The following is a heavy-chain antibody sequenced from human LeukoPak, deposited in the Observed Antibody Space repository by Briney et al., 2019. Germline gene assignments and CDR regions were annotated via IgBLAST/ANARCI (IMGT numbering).Heavy chain of an antibody. CDR3: ARRMYGDYEGVPDYYYYMDV. CDR2: INPNSGGT. D-gene: IGHD4-17*01. V-gene: IGHV1-2*02. CDR1: GYTFTGYY. J-gene: IGHJ6*03. Sequence: GGSVKVSCKASGYTFTGYYIHWVRHAPGQGLEWMGWINPNSGGTNYAQKFQSRVTMTRDTSTSTHYMELSRLRSDDTAVYYCARRMYGDYEGVPDYYYYMDVWGKGTTVTVSS.